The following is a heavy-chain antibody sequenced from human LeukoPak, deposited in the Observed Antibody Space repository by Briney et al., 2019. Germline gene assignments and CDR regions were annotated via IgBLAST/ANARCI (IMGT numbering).Heavy chain of an antibody. J-gene: IGHJ5*02. Sequence: SETLSLTCTVSAGSISSSSYSWGWIRQPPGKGLEWIGSIYYSGSTYYNPSLKSRVTISVDTSKNQFSLKLSSVTAADTAVYYCARGKHTYYYDSRRNWFDPWGQGTLVTVSS. CDR3: ARGKHTYYYDSRRNWFDP. CDR2: IYYSGST. V-gene: IGHV4-39*01. D-gene: IGHD3-22*01. CDR1: AGSISSSSYS.